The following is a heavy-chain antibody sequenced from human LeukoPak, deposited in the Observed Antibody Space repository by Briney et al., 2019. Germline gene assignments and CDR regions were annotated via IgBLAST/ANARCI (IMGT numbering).Heavy chain of an antibody. V-gene: IGHV1-18*01. CDR2: ISAYNGNT. D-gene: IGHD6-13*01. J-gene: IGHJ4*02. CDR3: ARGFTNIAAAGRSGGFDY. CDR1: GYTFTSYG. Sequence: ASVKVSCKASGYTFTSYGISWVRQAPGQGLEWMGWISAYNGNTNYAQKLQGRVTMTTDTSTSTAYMELRSLRSDDTAVYYCARGFTNIAAAGRSGGFDYWGQGTLVTVSS.